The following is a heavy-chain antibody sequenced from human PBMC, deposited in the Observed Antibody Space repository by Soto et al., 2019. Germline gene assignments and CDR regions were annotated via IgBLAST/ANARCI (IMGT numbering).Heavy chain of an antibody. Sequence: ASVKVSCKASGYTFTGYYIHWVREAPGQGLEWMGWINPQTGGTSYAQKFQGRVTLSRDTSINTAYLELSRLTFDDAAVYFCVRERYQVISDGMDVWGQGTTVTVSS. CDR3: VRERYQVISDGMDV. D-gene: IGHD2-2*01. CDR1: GYTFTGYY. J-gene: IGHJ6*02. CDR2: INPQTGGT. V-gene: IGHV1-2*02.